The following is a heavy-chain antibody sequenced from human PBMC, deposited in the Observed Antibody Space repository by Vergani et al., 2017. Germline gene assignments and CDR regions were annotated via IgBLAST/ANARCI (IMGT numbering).Heavy chain of an antibody. CDR3: AREVSSANYFDY. CDR1: GYPFSNNA. J-gene: IGHJ4*02. V-gene: IGHV7-4-1*02. CDR2: INTLTGTA. Sequence: QVHLVQSGSELKRPGASVRVSCKASGYPFSNNAIHWVRQAPGQGFEWMGWINTLTGTARYAQGFTGRFVFSFDSSVSTSYLQISSLKAEDTAVYYCAREVSSANYFDYWGQGTLVIVSS.